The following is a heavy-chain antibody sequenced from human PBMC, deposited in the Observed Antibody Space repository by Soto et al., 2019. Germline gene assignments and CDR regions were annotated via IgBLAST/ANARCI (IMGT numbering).Heavy chain of an antibody. D-gene: IGHD1-26*01. CDR3: AREYSGSYYLDY. CDR1: GFTFSSYT. J-gene: IGHJ4*02. V-gene: IGHV3-48*02. Sequence: EVQLVESGGGLVQPGGSLRLSCAASGFTFSSYTMNWVRQAPGKGLEWVSYISGTSSTIYFADSVKGRFTISRDNARNSLYLQMNSLRDEDTAVYYCAREYSGSYYLDYWGQGTLATVSS. CDR2: ISGTSSTI.